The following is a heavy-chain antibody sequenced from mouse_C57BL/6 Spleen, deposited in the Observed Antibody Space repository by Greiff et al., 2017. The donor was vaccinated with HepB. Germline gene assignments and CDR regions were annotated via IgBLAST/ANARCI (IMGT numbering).Heavy chain of an antibody. CDR3: ATAQAAWFAD. V-gene: IGHV1-42*01. J-gene: IGHJ3*01. Sequence: VQLKQSGPELVKPGASVKISCKASGYSFTGYYMNWVKQSPEKSLEWIGEINPSTGGTTYNQKFKAKATLTVDKSSSTAYMQLKSLTSEDSAVYYCATAQAAWFADWGQGTLVTVSA. D-gene: IGHD3-2*02. CDR2: INPSTGGT. CDR1: GYSFTGYY.